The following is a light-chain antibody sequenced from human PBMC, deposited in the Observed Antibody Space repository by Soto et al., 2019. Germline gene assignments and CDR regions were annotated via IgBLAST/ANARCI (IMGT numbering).Light chain of an antibody. Sequence: AIRMTQSPSSLSASTGDRVTITCRASQGISSYLAWYQQKPGKAPKLLIYAASTLQSGVPSRFSGSGSGTDFTLTLSCLQSEDFATYYCQQYNTYLSFGQGTKVEIK. CDR3: QQYNTYLS. CDR2: AAS. V-gene: IGKV1-8*01. CDR1: QGISSY. J-gene: IGKJ1*01.